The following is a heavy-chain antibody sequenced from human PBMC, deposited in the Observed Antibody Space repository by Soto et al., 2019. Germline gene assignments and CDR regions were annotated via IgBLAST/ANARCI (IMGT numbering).Heavy chain of an antibody. D-gene: IGHD3-10*01. Sequence: ESGPTLVNPTQTPTLTCTFSGFSLSTSGVGVGWIRQPPGKALEWLALIYWNDDKRYSPSLKSRLTITKDTSKNQVVLTMTNMDPVDTATYYCAHLRPLWFGELSKGGFDYWGQGTLVTVSS. CDR2: IYWNDDK. CDR1: GFSLSTSGVG. V-gene: IGHV2-5*01. J-gene: IGHJ4*02. CDR3: AHLRPLWFGELSKGGFDY.